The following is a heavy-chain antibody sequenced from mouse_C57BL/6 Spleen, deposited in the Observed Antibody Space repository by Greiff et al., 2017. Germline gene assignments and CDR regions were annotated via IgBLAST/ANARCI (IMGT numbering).Heavy chain of an antibody. Sequence: QVQLQQPGAELVMPGASVKLSCKASGYTFTSYWMHWVKQRPGQGLEWIGEIDPSDSYTNYNQKFKGKSTLTVDKSSSTAYMQLSSLTSYDSAVYYCARSEDYYGSSSPFDYWGQGTTLTVSS. V-gene: IGHV1-69*01. CDR2: IDPSDSYT. D-gene: IGHD1-1*01. J-gene: IGHJ2*01. CDR1: GYTFTSYW. CDR3: ARSEDYYGSSSPFDY.